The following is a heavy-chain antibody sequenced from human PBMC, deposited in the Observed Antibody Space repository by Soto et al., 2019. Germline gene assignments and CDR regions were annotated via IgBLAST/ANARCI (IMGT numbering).Heavy chain of an antibody. J-gene: IGHJ4*02. CDR2: INPGAGST. V-gene: IGHV1-46*03. Sequence: ASVKVSCKASGYTFTSYFLHWVRQAPGQGLKWMGIINPGAGSTTYAQNFQGRVTMTSDTSTSTVFMELSSLRSDDTAVYYCVGFTYNDVLRGPYDFWSRGTL. CDR3: VGFTYNDVLRGPYDF. D-gene: IGHD1-1*01. CDR1: GYTFTSYF.